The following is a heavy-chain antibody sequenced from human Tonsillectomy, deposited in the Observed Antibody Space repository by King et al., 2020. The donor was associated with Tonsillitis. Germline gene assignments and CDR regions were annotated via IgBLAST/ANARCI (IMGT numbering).Heavy chain of an antibody. CDR2: IYTSGST. CDR1: GGSISSYY. D-gene: IGHD3-9*01. CDR3: ARDWEYYDILTGYSTYYFDY. J-gene: IGHJ4*02. V-gene: IGHV4-4*07. Sequence: VQLQESGPGLVKPSETLSLTCTVSGGSISSYYWSWIRQPAGKGLEWIGRIYTSGSTNYNPSLKSRVTMSVDTSKNQFSLKLRSVTAADTAVYYCARDWEYYDILTGYSTYYFDYWGQGTLVTVSS.